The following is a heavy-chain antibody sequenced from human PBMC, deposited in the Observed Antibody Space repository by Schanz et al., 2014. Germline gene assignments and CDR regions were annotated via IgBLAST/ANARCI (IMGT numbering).Heavy chain of an antibody. J-gene: IGHJ6*03. Sequence: QVQLQESGPGLVKPSQTLSLTCNVSGDSMSSGGYYWNWIRQHPGKGLEWIGYIYDSGNTYYNPTLKSRAAIAADTSKNHFSLKLTSVAAADTAVYYCARQGTTRFQYYMDVWGEGTSVFVS. D-gene: IGHD1-1*01. V-gene: IGHV4-31*03. CDR2: IYDSGNT. CDR3: ARQGTTRFQYYMDV. CDR1: GDSMSSGGYY.